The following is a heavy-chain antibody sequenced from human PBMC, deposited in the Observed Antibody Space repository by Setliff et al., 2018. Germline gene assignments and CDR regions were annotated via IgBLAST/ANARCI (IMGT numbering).Heavy chain of an antibody. CDR1: GGSMTDFF. D-gene: IGHD2-15*01. J-gene: IGHJ4*02. V-gene: IGHV4-4*08. CDR2: IYTKGGT. Sequence: SETLSLTCSAAGGSMTDFFWHWFRRPPGKGLEWIGYIYTKGGTNYSPSLKSRVTMPVDRSRNQFSLTLSSVSAADMAVYYCARGLNTESWTPLYWSPGTLVTVSS. CDR3: ARGLNTESWTPLY.